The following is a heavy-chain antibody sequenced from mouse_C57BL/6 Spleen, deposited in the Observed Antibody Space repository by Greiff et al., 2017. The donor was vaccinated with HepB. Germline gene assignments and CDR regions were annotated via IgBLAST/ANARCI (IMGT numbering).Heavy chain of an antibody. J-gene: IGHJ4*01. CDR1: GYTFTSYW. CDR3: TTLYGSSHYYAMDY. Sequence: EVQLQQSGTVLARPGASVKMSCKTSGYTFTSYWMHWVKQRPGQGLEWIGAIYPGNSDTSYNQKFKGKAKLTAVTSASTAYMELSSLTNEDSAVYYCTTLYGSSHYYAMDYWGQGTSVTVSS. D-gene: IGHD1-1*01. CDR2: IYPGNSDT. V-gene: IGHV1-5*01.